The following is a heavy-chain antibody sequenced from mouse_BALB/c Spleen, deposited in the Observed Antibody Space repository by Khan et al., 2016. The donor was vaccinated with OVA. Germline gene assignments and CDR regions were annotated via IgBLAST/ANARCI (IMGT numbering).Heavy chain of an antibody. V-gene: IGHV5-6*01. J-gene: IGHJ3*01. CDR2: ISTGGSYT. CDR1: GFTFSTYG. CDR3: ARLAYYYDSEGFAY. Sequence: EVELVESGGDLVKPGGSLKLSCAASGFTFSTYGMSWVRQTPDKRQEWVATISTGGSYTYYPDSVKGRFTISRDNAKNTLYLQMSSLKSEDTAMFYCARLAYYYDSEGFAYWGQGTLVTVSA. D-gene: IGHD1-1*01.